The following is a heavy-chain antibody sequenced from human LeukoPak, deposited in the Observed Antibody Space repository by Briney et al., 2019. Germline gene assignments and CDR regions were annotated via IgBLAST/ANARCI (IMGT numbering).Heavy chain of an antibody. D-gene: IGHD2-8*02. CDR1: GGSISGYY. CDR2: IYSSGST. CDR3: AREPSTVSWVDP. Sequence: SETLSLTCTVSGGSISGYYWSWIRQPAAKGLEWIGRIYSSGSTNYNPSLKSRVTMSVDTYKNQFSLNLSSVTAADTAVYYCAREPSTVSWVDPWGQGTLVTVSS. V-gene: IGHV4-4*07. J-gene: IGHJ5*02.